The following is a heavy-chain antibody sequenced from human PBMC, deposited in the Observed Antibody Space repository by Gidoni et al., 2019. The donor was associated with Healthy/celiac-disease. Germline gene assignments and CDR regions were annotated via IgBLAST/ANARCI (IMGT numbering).Heavy chain of an antibody. CDR1: GYTLTELS. D-gene: IGHD2-2*01. J-gene: IGHJ6*02. CDR3: ATDGIVVVPAAMNSYYYYGMDV. Sequence: QVQLVQSGAEVKKPGASVKVSCKVSGYTLTELSLHWVRQAPGKGLEWMGGFDPEDGETIYAQKFQGRVTMTENTSTDTAYMELSSLRSEDTAVYYCATDGIVVVPAAMNSYYYYGMDVWGQGTTVTVSS. V-gene: IGHV1-24*01. CDR2: FDPEDGET.